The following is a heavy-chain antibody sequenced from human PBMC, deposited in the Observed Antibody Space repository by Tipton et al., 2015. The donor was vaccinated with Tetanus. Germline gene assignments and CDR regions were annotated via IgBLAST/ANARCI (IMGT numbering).Heavy chain of an antibody. D-gene: IGHD2-15*01. CDR1: GASISTYY. V-gene: IGHV4-59*01. CDR3: ARDRTICSGGSCYGIPGAFDI. J-gene: IGHJ3*02. Sequence: LRLSCTVSGASISTYYWSWIRQPPGKGLEWIGYIYYSGSTNYNPSLKSRVTISVDTPKNQFSLKLSSATAADTAVYYCARDRTICSGGSCYGIPGAFDIWGQGTMVTVSS. CDR2: IYYSGST.